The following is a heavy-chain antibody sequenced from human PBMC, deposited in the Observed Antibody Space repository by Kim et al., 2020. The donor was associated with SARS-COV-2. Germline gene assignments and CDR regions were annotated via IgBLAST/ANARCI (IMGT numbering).Heavy chain of an antibody. CDR3: AKDRSGVVEAATNY. Sequence: GGSLRLSCAASGFTFSSYAMSWVRQAPGKGLEWVSDLSDSGGSTYYADSVKGRFTISRDNSKNTLYLQMNSLRAEDTAIYYCAKDRSGVVEAATNYWGQGTLVSVSS. D-gene: IGHD2-15*01. J-gene: IGHJ4*02. CDR2: LSDSGGST. V-gene: IGHV3-23*01. CDR1: GFTFSSYA.